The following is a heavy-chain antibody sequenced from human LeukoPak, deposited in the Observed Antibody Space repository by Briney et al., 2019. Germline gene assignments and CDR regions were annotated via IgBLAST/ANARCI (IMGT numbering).Heavy chain of an antibody. V-gene: IGHV5-51*01. D-gene: IGHD2-2*01. CDR3: ARGGYCSSTSCPGGYFDP. CDR1: GYSFTSYW. CDR2: IYPGDSDT. J-gene: IGHJ5*02. Sequence: GESLKISCKGSGYSFTSYWIGWVRQMPGKGLEWMGIIYPGDSDTRYSPSFQGQVTISADKSISTAYLQWSSLKASDTAMYYCARGGYCSSTSCPGGYFDPWGQEPWSPSPQ.